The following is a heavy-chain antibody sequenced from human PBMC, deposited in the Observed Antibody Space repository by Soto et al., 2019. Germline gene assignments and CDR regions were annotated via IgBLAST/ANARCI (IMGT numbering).Heavy chain of an antibody. D-gene: IGHD3-22*01. CDR1: GGTFSSYA. CDR2: IIPIFGTA. J-gene: IGHJ4*01. V-gene: IGHV1-69*13. Sequence: GASVKVSCKASGGTFSSYAISWVRQAPGQGLEWMGGIIPIFGTANYAQKFQGRVTITADESTSTAYMELSSLRSEDTAVYYCASGVPYYYDSSGYRSFDYWGQEPWSPSPQ. CDR3: ASGVPYYYDSSGYRSFDY.